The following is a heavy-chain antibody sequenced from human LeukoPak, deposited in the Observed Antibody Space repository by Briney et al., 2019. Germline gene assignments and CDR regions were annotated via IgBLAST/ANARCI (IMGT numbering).Heavy chain of an antibody. D-gene: IGHD3-10*02. CDR1: GFIFNNYA. Sequence: GGSLRLSCAASGFIFNNYAMHWVRQAPGKGLEWVAVISNDGTKKNYADSVKGRCIISRDNAKNSLYLQMNSLRAEDTAVYYCAELGITMIGGVWGKGTTVTISS. J-gene: IGHJ6*04. CDR3: AELGITMIGGV. V-gene: IGHV3-30*04. CDR2: ISNDGTKK.